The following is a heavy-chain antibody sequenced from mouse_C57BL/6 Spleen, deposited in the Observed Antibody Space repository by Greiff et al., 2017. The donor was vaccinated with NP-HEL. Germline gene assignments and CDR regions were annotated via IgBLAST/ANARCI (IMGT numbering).Heavy chain of an antibody. CDR2: IYPGSGNT. Sequence: QVQLQQSGAELVRPGASVKLSCKASGYTFTDYYINWVKQRPGQGLEWIARIYPGSGNTYYNEKFKGKATLTAEKSSSTAYMQLSSLTSEDSAVYFCARNYGSSHWYLDVWGTGTTVTVSS. CDR1: GYTFTDYY. V-gene: IGHV1-76*01. CDR3: ARNYGSSHWYLDV. J-gene: IGHJ1*03. D-gene: IGHD1-1*01.